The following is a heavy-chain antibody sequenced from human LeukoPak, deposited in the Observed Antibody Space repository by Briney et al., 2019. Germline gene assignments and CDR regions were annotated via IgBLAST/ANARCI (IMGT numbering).Heavy chain of an antibody. CDR3: AKEGVAETTRGAYFDH. Sequence: GGSLRPSRAASGFALRSFVVSWVRQAPRQGLGGVSSISGYGDRLYYADSVKGRFTISRDNSKNRLYLQMNSLRAEDTATYYRAKEGVAETTRGAYFDHWGQGTLVTVFS. CDR2: ISGYGDRL. V-gene: IGHV3-23*01. CDR1: GFALRSFV. J-gene: IGHJ4*02. D-gene: IGHD4-17*01.